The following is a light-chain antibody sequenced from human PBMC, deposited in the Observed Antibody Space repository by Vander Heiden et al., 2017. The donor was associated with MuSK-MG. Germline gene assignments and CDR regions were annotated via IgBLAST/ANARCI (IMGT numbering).Light chain of an antibody. CDR1: QSVHTTY. Sequence: EMELTQSPATLSLSPGESATLSCRASQSVHTTYLAWYQQKPGQAPRLLTFGAPTRATGIPDRFSGGGYGIDFTLTISILEPEDLAVYSCKHDGSSPRYTLAQWTKLEI. CDR2: GAP. J-gene: IGKJ2*01. CDR3: KHDGSSPRYT. V-gene: IGKV3-20*01.